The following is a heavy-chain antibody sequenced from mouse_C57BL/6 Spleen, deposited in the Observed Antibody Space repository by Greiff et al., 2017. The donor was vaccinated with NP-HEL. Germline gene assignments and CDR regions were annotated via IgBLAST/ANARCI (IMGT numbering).Heavy chain of an antibody. CDR3: ARPNSYYYVFDY. CDR2: ISSGGSYT. V-gene: IGHV5-6*01. CDR1: GFTFSSYG. Sequence: EVKLMESGGDLVKPGGSLKLSCAASGFTFSSYGMSWVRQTPDKRLEWVATISSGGSYTYYPDSVKGRFTISRDNAKNTLYLQMSSLKSEDTAMDYGARPNSYYYVFDYWGQGTTLTVAA. J-gene: IGHJ2*01. D-gene: IGHD1-1*01.